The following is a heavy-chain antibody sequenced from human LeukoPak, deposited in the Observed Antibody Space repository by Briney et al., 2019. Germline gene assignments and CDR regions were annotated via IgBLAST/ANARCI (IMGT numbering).Heavy chain of an antibody. V-gene: IGHV4-59*02. Sequence: PSETLSLTCTVSGGSVSSYYWSWIRQPPGKGLEWIGHIYGSGSTNYNPSLKSRVTLSVDTSKNQFSLKLSSVTDADTAVYYCAREGTSGTHLNWFDPWGQGTLVTVS. CDR1: GGSVSSYY. CDR3: AREGTSGTHLNWFDP. CDR2: IYGSGST. J-gene: IGHJ5*02. D-gene: IGHD1-1*01.